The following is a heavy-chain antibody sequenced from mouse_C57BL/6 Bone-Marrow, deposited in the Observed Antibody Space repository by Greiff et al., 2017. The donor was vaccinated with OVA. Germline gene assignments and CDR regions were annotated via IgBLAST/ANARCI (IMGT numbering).Heavy chain of an antibody. Sequence: VQLQESGAELVRPGTSVKVSCKASGYAFTNYLIEWVKQRPGQGLEWIGVINPGSGGTNYNEKFKGKATLTADKSSSTAYMQLSSLTSEDSAVYCCARDGRSYYFDYWGQGTTLTVSS. CDR3: ARDGRSYYFDY. CDR1: GYAFTNYL. CDR2: INPGSGGT. V-gene: IGHV1-54*01. J-gene: IGHJ2*01.